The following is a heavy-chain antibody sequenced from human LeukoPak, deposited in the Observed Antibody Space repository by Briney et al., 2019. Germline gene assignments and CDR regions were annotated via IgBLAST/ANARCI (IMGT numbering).Heavy chain of an antibody. CDR1: GGSISDNY. D-gene: IGHD2-15*01. V-gene: IGHV4-59*08. CDR2: AYYSGHT. Sequence: SETLSLSCTVSGGSISDNYWSWIRQPPGKGLEWIGYAYYSGHTNYNSSLKSRVTMSLDTSKSQFSLRLSSVTAADTAVYFCARHPFATPFDYWGPGTLVTVSS. CDR3: ARHPFATPFDY. J-gene: IGHJ4*02.